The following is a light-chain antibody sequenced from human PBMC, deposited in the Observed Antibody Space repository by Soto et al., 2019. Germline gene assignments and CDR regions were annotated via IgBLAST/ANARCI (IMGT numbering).Light chain of an antibody. Sequence: IKSTNYASVLSANVEDSVTITCRASQSISRYLNWYQQKPGRAPKLLIYAASSLHSGVPSRFSGSGSGTDFTLTICSLQPEDFASYCCPQSSCCLPTFGHGGIVDI. V-gene: IGKV1-39*01. CDR1: QSISRY. CDR2: AAS. CDR3: PQSSCCLPT. J-gene: IGKJ3*01.